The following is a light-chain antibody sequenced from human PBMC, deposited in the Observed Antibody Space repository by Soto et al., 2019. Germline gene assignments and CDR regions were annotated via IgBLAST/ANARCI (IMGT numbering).Light chain of an antibody. V-gene: IGKV1-17*03. CDR3: LQHNSYPLT. J-gene: IGKJ4*01. Sequence: IQMTQSPSAMSPSLGDRVTITCRASEGISNYLVWFQQKPGKAPKRLIYAASSLQSGVPSRFSVSGSGSEFTLTISRLKNEDFATYYGLQHNSYPLTFCGGTKVDIK. CDR1: EGISNY. CDR2: AAS.